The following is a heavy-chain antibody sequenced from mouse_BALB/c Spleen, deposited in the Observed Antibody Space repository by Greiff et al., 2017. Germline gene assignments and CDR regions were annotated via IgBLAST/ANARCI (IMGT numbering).Heavy chain of an antibody. CDR1: GFSLTSYG. V-gene: IGHV2-5-1*01. Sequence: QVQLQQSGPSLVQPSQSLSITCTVSGFSLTSYGVHWVRQSPGKGLEWLGVIWRGGSTDYNAAFMSRLSITKDNSKSQVFFKMNSLQADDTAIYYCAKNYHYGSSPLYFDVWGAGTTVTVSS. J-gene: IGHJ1*01. D-gene: IGHD1-1*01. CDR2: IWRGGST. CDR3: AKNYHYGSSPLYFDV.